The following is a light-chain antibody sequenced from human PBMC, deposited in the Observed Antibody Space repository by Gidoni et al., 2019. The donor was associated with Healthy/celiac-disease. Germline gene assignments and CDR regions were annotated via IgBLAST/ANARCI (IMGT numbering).Light chain of an antibody. CDR3: QQYNNWPPMYT. Sequence: ILLPHSPATLSVSPGERATLSCRASQSVSSSLAWYQQKPGQAPRLLIYGAPARATGIPARFSGSGSGTEFTLTISSLQSEDFAVYYCQQYNNWPPMYTFGQGTKLEIK. CDR1: QSVSSS. J-gene: IGKJ2*01. CDR2: GAP. V-gene: IGKV3-15*01.